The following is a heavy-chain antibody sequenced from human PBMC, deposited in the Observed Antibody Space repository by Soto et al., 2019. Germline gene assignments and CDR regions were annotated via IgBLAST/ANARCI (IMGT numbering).Heavy chain of an antibody. CDR3: ARYQDDYDYGDYGGGLDY. J-gene: IGHJ4*02. Sequence: GGSLRLSCAASGFTFSSYAMHWVRQAPGKGLEWVAVISYDGSNKYYADSVKGRFTISRDNSKNTLYLQMNSLRAEDTAVYYCARYQDDYDYGDYGGGLDYWGQGTLVTVSS. V-gene: IGHV3-30-3*01. CDR1: GFTFSSYA. D-gene: IGHD4-17*01. CDR2: ISYDGSNK.